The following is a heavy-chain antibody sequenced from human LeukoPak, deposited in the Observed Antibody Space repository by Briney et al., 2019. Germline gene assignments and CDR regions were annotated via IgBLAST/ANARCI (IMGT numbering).Heavy chain of an antibody. V-gene: IGHV4-34*01. CDR2: INHSGST. Sequence: SETLSLTCAVYGGSFSGYYWSWIRQPPGKGLEWIGEINHSGSTNYNPSLKSRVTISVDTSKNQFSLKLSSVTAADTAVYYCARGSITMVRGVIIKSWFDPWGQGTLVTVSS. J-gene: IGHJ5*02. CDR1: GGSFSGYY. CDR3: ARGSITMVRGVIIKSWFDP. D-gene: IGHD3-10*01.